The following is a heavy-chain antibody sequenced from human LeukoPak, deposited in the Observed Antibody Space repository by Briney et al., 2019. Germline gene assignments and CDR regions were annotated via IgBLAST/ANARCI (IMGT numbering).Heavy chain of an antibody. CDR3: VRDWYGIDY. CDR2: INSDGTTT. J-gene: IGHJ4*02. V-gene: IGHV3-74*01. CDR1: GFTFSNHW. D-gene: IGHD6-13*01. Sequence: GGSLRLSCAVSGFTFSNHWMHWVRQDPGGGLVWVAHINSDGTTTTYADSVRGRFTISRDNAKNTLDLQMNSLRAEDTAVYYCVRDWYGIDYWGQGVLVTVSS.